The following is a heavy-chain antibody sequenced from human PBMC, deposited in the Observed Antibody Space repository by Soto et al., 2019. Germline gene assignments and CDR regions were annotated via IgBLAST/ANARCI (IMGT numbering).Heavy chain of an antibody. V-gene: IGHV3-73*01. Sequence: RLACPASGFTLSGSAMHWVRQASGKGLEWVGRIRSKANSYATAYAASVKGRFTISRDDSKDTAYLQMNSLKTEDTAVYYCTRLLESGYDNYYYYGMDFWGQGTPVTVSS. CDR3: TRLLESGYDNYYYYGMDF. J-gene: IGHJ6*02. CDR1: GFTLSGSA. CDR2: IRSKANSYAT. D-gene: IGHD5-12*01.